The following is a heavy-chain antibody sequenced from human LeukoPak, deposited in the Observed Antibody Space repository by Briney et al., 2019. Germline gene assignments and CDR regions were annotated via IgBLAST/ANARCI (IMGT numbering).Heavy chain of an antibody. Sequence: PSVNVSCKASGYTFTGYYIQWVRHAPGQGREWMGWINPNSGGTNYAQKFQGRVNMTRDTSISTAYMELSRLRSDDTAVYYCARDLVSGKNWFDPWGQGSLVTVSS. CDR1: GYTFTGYY. V-gene: IGHV1-2*02. CDR2: INPNSGGT. J-gene: IGHJ5*02. CDR3: ARDLVSGKNWFDP. D-gene: IGHD1-26*01.